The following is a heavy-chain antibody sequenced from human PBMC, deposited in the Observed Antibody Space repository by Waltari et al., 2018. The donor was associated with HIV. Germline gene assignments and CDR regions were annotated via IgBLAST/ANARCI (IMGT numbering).Heavy chain of an antibody. CDR3: ARDGIAAAVYNWFDP. CDR2: IYTSGST. J-gene: IGHJ5*02. D-gene: IGHD6-13*01. CDR1: GGSISSYY. Sequence: QVQLQESGPGLVKPSETLSLTCTVSGGSISSYYWGWIRQPAGKGLEWIGRIYTSGSTNYNPSLKSRVTMSVDTSKNQFSLKLSSVTAADTAVYYCARDGIAAAVYNWFDPWGQGTLVTVSS. V-gene: IGHV4-4*07.